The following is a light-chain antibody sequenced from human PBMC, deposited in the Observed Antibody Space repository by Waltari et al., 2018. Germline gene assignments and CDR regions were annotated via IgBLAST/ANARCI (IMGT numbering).Light chain of an antibody. CDR1: SSDLGNYNL. CDR3: CSYAGSSTFVV. V-gene: IGLV2-23*03. Sequence: QSALTQPASVSGSPGRSITISCTGTSSDLGNYNLVSWYQHHPGKAPQVIIYEGTKRPSGVSNRFSGSNSGNMASLTISELQAEDEADYYCCSYAGSSTFVVFGGGTKVTVL. CDR2: EGT. J-gene: IGLJ2*01.